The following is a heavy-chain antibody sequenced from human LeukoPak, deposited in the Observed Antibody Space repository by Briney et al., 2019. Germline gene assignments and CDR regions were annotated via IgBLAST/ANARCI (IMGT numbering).Heavy chain of an antibody. D-gene: IGHD3-9*01. CDR3: ARGGNYDILTGYIFDY. Sequence: PSETLSLTCAVYGGSFSGYYWSWIRQPPGKGLEWIGEINHSGSTNYNPSPKSRVTISVDTSKNQFSLKLSSVTAADTAVYYCARGGNYDILTGYIFDYWGQGTLVTVSS. J-gene: IGHJ4*02. CDR1: GGSFSGYY. V-gene: IGHV4-34*01. CDR2: INHSGST.